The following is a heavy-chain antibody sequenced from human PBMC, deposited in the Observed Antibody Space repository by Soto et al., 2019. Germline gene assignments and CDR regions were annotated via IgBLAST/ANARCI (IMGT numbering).Heavy chain of an antibody. CDR2: ISYDGSNK. CDR3: AKAPEYYYYYDGMDV. V-gene: IGHV3-30*18. Sequence: QVQLVESGGGVVQPGRSLRLSCAASGFTFSSYGMHWVRQAPGKGLEWVAVISYDGSNKYYADSVKGRFTISRDNSKNTLYLQMNSLRAEDTAVYYCAKAPEYYYYYDGMDVWGQGTTVTVSS. J-gene: IGHJ6*02. CDR1: GFTFSSYG.